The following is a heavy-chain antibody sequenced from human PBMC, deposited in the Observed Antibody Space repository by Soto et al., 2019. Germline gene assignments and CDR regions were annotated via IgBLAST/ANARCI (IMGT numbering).Heavy chain of an antibody. J-gene: IGHJ6*02. CDR3: AKDPIRGYSHVGIYYGMDV. CDR1: GFTFSSYA. D-gene: IGHD5-18*01. V-gene: IGHV3-23*01. Sequence: PGGSLRLSCAASGFTFSSYAMSWVRQAPGKGLEWVSAISGSGGSTYYADSVKGRFTISRDNSKNTLYLQMNSLRAEDTAVYYCAKDPIRGYSHVGIYYGMDVWGQGTTVTVSS. CDR2: ISGSGGST.